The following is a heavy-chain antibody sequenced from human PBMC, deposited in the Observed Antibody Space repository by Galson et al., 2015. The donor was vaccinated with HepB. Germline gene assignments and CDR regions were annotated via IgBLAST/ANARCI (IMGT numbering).Heavy chain of an antibody. J-gene: IGHJ6*02. V-gene: IGHV3-30-3*01. Sequence: SLRLSCAASGFTFSTYAMNWVRQAPGKGLEWVALISYDGSNKYYADSVKGRFTISRDNSKITLYLQINSLKVEDTAVYYCAREARIAVAGEGVGGLDVWGQGTTVTVSS. D-gene: IGHD6-19*01. CDR1: GFTFSTYA. CDR2: ISYDGSNK. CDR3: AREARIAVAGEGVGGLDV.